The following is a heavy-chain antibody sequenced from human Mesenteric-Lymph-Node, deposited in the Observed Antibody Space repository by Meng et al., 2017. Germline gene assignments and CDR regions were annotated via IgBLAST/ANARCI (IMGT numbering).Heavy chain of an antibody. CDR1: GGSFSGYY. CDR3: ARLDQALDY. J-gene: IGHJ4*02. V-gene: IGHV4-34*11. Sequence: QVQLKQWGAGLLKSSETLSLTCAVYGGSFSGYYWSWIRQPPGKGLEWIGYIYYSGATNYNPSLKSRVTISADTSKNQFSLNLKSMTAADTAVYYCARLDQALDYWGQGTLVTVSS. CDR2: IYYSGAT. D-gene: IGHD3-9*01.